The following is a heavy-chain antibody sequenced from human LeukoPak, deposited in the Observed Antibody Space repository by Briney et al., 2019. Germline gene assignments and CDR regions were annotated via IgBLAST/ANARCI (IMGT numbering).Heavy chain of an antibody. CDR3: AKDRAAFYYDSGVAFDF. J-gene: IGHJ4*01. CDR1: GFTFSSYA. V-gene: IGHV3-23*01. CDR2: ITASGITT. D-gene: IGHD3-22*01. Sequence: GGSLRLSCAASGFTFSSYAMSWVRQAPGKGLEWVSAITASGITTYHADSVKGRFTISRDNSKSTLYLQVTSLRAEETAVFYCAKDRAAFYYDSGVAFDFWGHGSLVTVSS.